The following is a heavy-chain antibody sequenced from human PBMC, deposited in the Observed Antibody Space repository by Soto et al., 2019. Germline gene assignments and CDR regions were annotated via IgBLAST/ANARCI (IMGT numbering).Heavy chain of an antibody. CDR1: GFTFSNAW. Sequence: SGGSLRLSCAASGFTFSNAWMSWVRQAPGKGLEWVGRIKSKTDGGTTDYAAPVKGRFTISRDDSKNTLYLQMNSLKTEDTAVYCCTTDSPCGGGSCYFGYFDYWGQGTLVTVSS. J-gene: IGHJ4*02. CDR2: IKSKTDGGTT. V-gene: IGHV3-15*01. D-gene: IGHD2-15*01. CDR3: TTDSPCGGGSCYFGYFDY.